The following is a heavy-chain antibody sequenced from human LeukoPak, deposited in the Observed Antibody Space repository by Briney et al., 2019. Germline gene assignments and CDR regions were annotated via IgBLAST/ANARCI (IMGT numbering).Heavy chain of an antibody. J-gene: IGHJ6*03. V-gene: IGHV1-46*01. CDR2: INPNGGST. Sequence: ASVTVSFTASGYTFTSYYMYWVRQAPGQGLEWMGIINPNGGSTNYAQKFQGRVTVTRDTSTSTVYMELSSLRSEDTAVYYCAKGPRITLVRGGQWYYYMDVWGKGTTVTISS. D-gene: IGHD3-10*01. CDR1: GYTFTSYY. CDR3: AKGPRITLVRGGQWYYYMDV.